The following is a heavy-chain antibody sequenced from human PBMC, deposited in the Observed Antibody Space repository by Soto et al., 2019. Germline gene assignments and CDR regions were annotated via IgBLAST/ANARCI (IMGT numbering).Heavy chain of an antibody. CDR2: ISSKGGSI. CDR3: ARDCPGSSTSCYDY. V-gene: IGHV3-11*01. CDR1: GFTFSDYY. D-gene: IGHD2-2*01. J-gene: IGHJ4*02. Sequence: PGGSLRLSCAASGFTFSDYYMSWIRQAPGKGLEWVSYISSKGGSIYYADSVKGRFTISRDNAKNSLFLQVTSLRAEDTAVYYCARDCPGSSTSCYDYWGQGTLVTVSS.